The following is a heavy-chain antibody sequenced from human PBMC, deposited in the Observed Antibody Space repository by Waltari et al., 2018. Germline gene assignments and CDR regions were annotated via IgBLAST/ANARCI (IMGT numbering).Heavy chain of an antibody. CDR1: GGSFSGYY. CDR2: INHSGST. J-gene: IGHJ4*02. Sequence: QVQLQQWGAGLLKPSETLSLTCAVYGGSFSGYYWSWIRQPPGKGLEWIGEINHSGSTNYNPSLKSRVTISVDTSKNQFSLKLSSVTAADTAVYYCARLVGATTDYWGQGTLVTVSS. D-gene: IGHD1-26*01. V-gene: IGHV4-34*01. CDR3: ARLVGATTDY.